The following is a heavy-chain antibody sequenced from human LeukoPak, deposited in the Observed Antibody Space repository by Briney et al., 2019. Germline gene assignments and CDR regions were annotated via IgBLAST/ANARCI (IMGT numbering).Heavy chain of an antibody. Sequence: PGGSLRLSCAASGFTFSTYEMTWVRQSLGKGLEWVSAISGSGGSTYYADSVKGRFSISRDSSKNILYLQMNSLRAEDTAVYYCAKDRCSNGVGCYYYYMDVWGKGTTVTISS. CDR2: ISGSGGST. J-gene: IGHJ6*03. CDR3: AKDRCSNGVGCYYYYMDV. D-gene: IGHD2-8*01. V-gene: IGHV3-23*01. CDR1: GFTFSTYE.